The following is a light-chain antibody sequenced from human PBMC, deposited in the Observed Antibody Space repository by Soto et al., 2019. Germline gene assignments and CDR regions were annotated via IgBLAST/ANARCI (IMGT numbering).Light chain of an antibody. CDR2: EVS. CDR3: SPYTRKNTGV. Sequence: QSALTQPASVSGSPGQSITISCTGTSSDVGGYNYVSWYQQHPGKAPKLMIYEVSNRPSGVSNRFSGSKSGDTASLTISGLQAGAGGNYYCSPYTRKNTGVLGGGTKLPVL. V-gene: IGLV2-14*01. CDR1: SSDVGGYNY. J-gene: IGLJ3*02.